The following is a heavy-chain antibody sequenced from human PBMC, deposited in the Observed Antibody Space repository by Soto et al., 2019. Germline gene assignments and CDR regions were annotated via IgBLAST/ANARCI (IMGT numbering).Heavy chain of an antibody. CDR1: GFTFSNYA. CDR3: AKVGSEIYSGQHSDS. Sequence: EVQLLESGGGLVQPGGSLRLSCAAPGFTFSNYAMNWVRQAPGKGVERVSTISASSGSTYYADSWKGRFTISRDNSNNVPYPHMNSLRGNNTAVYRCAKVGSEIYSGQHSDSWGQGTLVTISS. V-gene: IGHV3-23*01. CDR2: ISASSGST. J-gene: IGHJ4*02. D-gene: IGHD5-12*01.